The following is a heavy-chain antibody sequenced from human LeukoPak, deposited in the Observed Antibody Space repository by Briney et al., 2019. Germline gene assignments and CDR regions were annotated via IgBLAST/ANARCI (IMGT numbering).Heavy chain of an antibody. Sequence: GGSLRLSCAASGFTVSSNYMSWVRQAPGKGLEWVSVIYSGGSTYYTDSVKGRFTISRDNAKNSLYLQMNSLRAEDTAVYYCARDLLTYSSGWPMAFDIWGQGTMVTVSS. CDR3: ARDLLTYSSGWPMAFDI. V-gene: IGHV3-53*01. J-gene: IGHJ3*02. D-gene: IGHD6-19*01. CDR2: IYSGGST. CDR1: GFTVSSNY.